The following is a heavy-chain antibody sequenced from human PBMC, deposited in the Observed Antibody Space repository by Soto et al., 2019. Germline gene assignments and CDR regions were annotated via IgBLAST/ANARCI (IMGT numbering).Heavy chain of an antibody. D-gene: IGHD3-9*01. Sequence: EVQLWESGGGLVQPGGSLRLSCAASGFSFSTYVMTWVRQAPGKGLQWVSAISGGGSNTHYADSVKGRFTISRDNSKKLLHLQMNSLRAEDTAIYYCAKFSAASVYDISSAPDYWGQGTLVTVSS. CDR1: GFSFSTYV. CDR2: ISGGGSNT. CDR3: AKFSAASVYDISSAPDY. V-gene: IGHV3-23*01. J-gene: IGHJ4*02.